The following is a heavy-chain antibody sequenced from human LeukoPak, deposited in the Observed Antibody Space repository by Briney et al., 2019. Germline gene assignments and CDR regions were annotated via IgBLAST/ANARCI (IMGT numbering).Heavy chain of an antibody. CDR3: AKSSSSAFDI. V-gene: IGHV4-39*07. D-gene: IGHD6-6*01. CDR1: GGSISSSSYY. CDR2: IYYSGST. J-gene: IGHJ3*02. Sequence: SETLSLTCTVSGGSISSSSYYWGWIRQPPGKGLEWIGSIYYSGSTYYNPSLKSRVTISVDTSKNQFSLKLSSVTAADTAVYYCAKSSSSAFDIWGQGTMVTVSS.